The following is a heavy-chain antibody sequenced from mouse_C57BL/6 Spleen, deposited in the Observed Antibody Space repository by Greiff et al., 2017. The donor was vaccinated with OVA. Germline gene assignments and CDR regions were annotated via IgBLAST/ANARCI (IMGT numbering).Heavy chain of an antibody. Sequence: VQLKESGPELVKPGASVKISCKASGYSFTSYYIHWVKQRPGQGLEWIGWIYPGSGNTKYNEKFKGKATLTADTSSSTAYMQLSSLTSEDSAVYYCARNYGNFAWFAYWGQGTLVTVSA. CDR2: IYPGSGNT. CDR3: ARNYGNFAWFAY. D-gene: IGHD2-1*01. CDR1: GYSFTSYY. V-gene: IGHV1-66*01. J-gene: IGHJ3*01.